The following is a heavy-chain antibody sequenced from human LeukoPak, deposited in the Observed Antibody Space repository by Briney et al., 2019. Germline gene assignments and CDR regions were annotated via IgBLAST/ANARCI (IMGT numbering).Heavy chain of an antibody. V-gene: IGHV4-4*07. Sequence: PSETLSLTCTVSGGSISNYYWSWIRQPAGKGLEWIGRIYTSGSTNYNPSLKSRVTMSVDTSKNQFSLKLSSVTAADTAVYYCAREYYYGSENAFDIWGQGTMVTVSS. CDR3: AREYYYGSENAFDI. CDR2: IYTSGST. CDR1: GGSISNYY. D-gene: IGHD3-10*01. J-gene: IGHJ3*02.